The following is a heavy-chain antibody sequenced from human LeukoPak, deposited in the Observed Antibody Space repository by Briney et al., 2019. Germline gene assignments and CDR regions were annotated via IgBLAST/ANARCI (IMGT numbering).Heavy chain of an antibody. CDR2: INSDGSST. D-gene: IGHD4-17*01. V-gene: IGHV3-74*01. CDR3: AKGTDYGDYGYFDY. J-gene: IGHJ4*02. Sequence: GGSLRLSCAASGFTFSSYWMHWVRQAPGKGLVWVSRINSDGSSTSYADSVKGRFTISRDNAKNSLYLQMNSLRVEDTALYYCAKGTDYGDYGYFDYWGQGTLVTVSS. CDR1: GFTFSSYW.